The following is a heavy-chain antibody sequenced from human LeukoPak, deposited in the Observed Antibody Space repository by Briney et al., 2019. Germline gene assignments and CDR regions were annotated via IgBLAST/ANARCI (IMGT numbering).Heavy chain of an antibody. J-gene: IGHJ3*02. CDR2: INTNTGNP. D-gene: IGHD6-13*01. CDR3: ARRSSCWYVGAFDI. V-gene: IGHV7-4-1*02. CDR1: GYTFTSYA. Sequence: ASVKVSCKASGYTFTSYAMNWVRQSPGQGLEWMGWINTNTGNPTYAQGFTGRFVFSLDTSVSTAYLQISSLKAEDTAVYYCARRSSCWYVGAFDIWGQGTMVTVSS.